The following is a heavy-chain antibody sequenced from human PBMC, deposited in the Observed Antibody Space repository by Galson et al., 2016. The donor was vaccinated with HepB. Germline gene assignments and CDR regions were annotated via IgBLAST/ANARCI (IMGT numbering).Heavy chain of an antibody. CDR3: AKTSGQSLILVMITLYYFDS. V-gene: IGHV3-23*01. CDR1: GFTFSDYD. Sequence: SLRLSCAASGFTFSDYDMGWVRQAPGKGLEWVSAISESDGTTYYADSVKGRFTISRDNSKNMLYLEMNSLTAEDTAVYYCAKTSGQSLILVMITLYYFDSWGQGTLVAVSS. CDR2: ISESDGTT. D-gene: IGHD3-22*01. J-gene: IGHJ4*02.